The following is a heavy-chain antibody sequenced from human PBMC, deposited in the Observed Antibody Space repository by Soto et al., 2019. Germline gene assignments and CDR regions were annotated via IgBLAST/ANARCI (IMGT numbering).Heavy chain of an antibody. J-gene: IGHJ4*02. V-gene: IGHV4-4*02. CDR1: GASIISMNW. Sequence: SETLSLTCAVSGASIISMNWWSWVRQPPGKGLEWIGEIHHSGSTNYNPSLMSRVTISVDKSKNQFSLKLTSVTAADTAVYYCATMGTPATGLYYFDNWGQGILVSVS. CDR3: ATMGTPATGLYYFDN. CDR2: IHHSGST. D-gene: IGHD1-7*01.